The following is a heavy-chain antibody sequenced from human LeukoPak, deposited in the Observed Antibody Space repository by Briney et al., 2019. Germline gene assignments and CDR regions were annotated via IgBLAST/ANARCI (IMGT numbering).Heavy chain of an antibody. CDR1: GFTFSTYA. V-gene: IGHV3-30*04. CDR2: ISYDGSNK. Sequence: RGSLRLSCAASGFTFSTYAMHWVREAPGTGVEGVAVISYDGSNKYYADSVKGRFTISRDNSKNTLYLQMNSLRAEDTAVYYCARDRAAAGFDAFDIWGQGTMVTVSS. J-gene: IGHJ3*02. CDR3: ARDRAAAGFDAFDI. D-gene: IGHD6-13*01.